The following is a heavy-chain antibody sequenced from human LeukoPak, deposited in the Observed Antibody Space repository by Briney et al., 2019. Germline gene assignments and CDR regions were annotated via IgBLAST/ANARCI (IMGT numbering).Heavy chain of an antibody. Sequence: PGGSLRLSCAASGFTFSSYEMNWVRQAPGKGLEWVSYISSSGSTIYYADSVKGRFTISRDNAKNSLYLQMNSLRAEDTAVYYCARAHRGDKRITMVRGHYYYYMDVWGKGTTVTISS. V-gene: IGHV3-48*03. CDR2: ISSSGSTI. CDR1: GFTFSSYE. D-gene: IGHD3-10*01. CDR3: ARAHRGDKRITMVRGHYYYYMDV. J-gene: IGHJ6*03.